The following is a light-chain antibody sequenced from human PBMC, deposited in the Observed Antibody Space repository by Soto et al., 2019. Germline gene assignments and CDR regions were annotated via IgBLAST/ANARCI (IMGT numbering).Light chain of an antibody. Sequence: DIRMTQSPSSLSASVGDRVTIACRASQSIDTHLNWYQQHPGKAPNALIYEASNLQSGIPSRFSGSGSGTGFTLTISGLQPDDSATYYCHQTYSPPATFGQGTKVEIK. CDR3: HQTYSPPAT. V-gene: IGKV1-39*01. CDR2: EAS. J-gene: IGKJ1*01. CDR1: QSIDTH.